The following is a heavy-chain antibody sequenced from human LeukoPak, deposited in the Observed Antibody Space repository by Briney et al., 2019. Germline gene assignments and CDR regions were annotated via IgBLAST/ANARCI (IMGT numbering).Heavy chain of an antibody. V-gene: IGHV3-23*01. Sequence: GGSLRLSCAASGFTFSSYAMSWVRQAPGMGLEWVSAISGNSGNTHYADSLKGRFTISRDNSKNTLYLEMSSLRAEDTAIYYCAKDRVGAILYFDYWGQGSLVTVSS. CDR2: ISGNSGNT. CDR1: GFTFSSYA. D-gene: IGHD1-26*01. J-gene: IGHJ4*02. CDR3: AKDRVGAILYFDY.